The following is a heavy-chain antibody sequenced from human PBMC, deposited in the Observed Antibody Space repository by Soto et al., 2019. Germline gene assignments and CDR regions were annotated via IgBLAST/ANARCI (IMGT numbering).Heavy chain of an antibody. CDR3: ANAYFISTSRPGPYYSGLDV. J-gene: IGHJ6*02. Sequence: GSLRLSCAASGFTFSSYAMTWVRQAPGKGLEWVSAISGSGGSTYYADSVKGRFTISRDNSKNTLYLQMNSLRAEDTAVYYCANAYFISTSRPGPYYSGLDVWGQGTTVTVSS. D-gene: IGHD2-2*01. V-gene: IGHV3-23*01. CDR2: ISGSGGST. CDR1: GFTFSSYA.